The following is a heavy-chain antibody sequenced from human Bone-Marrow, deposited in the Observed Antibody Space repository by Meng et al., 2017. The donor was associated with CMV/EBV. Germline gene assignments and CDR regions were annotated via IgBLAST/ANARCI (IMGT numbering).Heavy chain of an antibody. CDR1: GFTFGDYA. CDR3: AKDTEYYYGSGSYFDY. CDR2: KSGSGEST. Sequence: GESLKISCTASGFTFGDYAMSWVRQAPGKGLEWASAKSGSGESTYYADSVKGRFTISRDNAKNSLYLQMNSLRAEDTALYYCAKDTEYYYGSGSYFDYWGQGTLVTVSS. D-gene: IGHD3-10*01. J-gene: IGHJ4*02. V-gene: IGHV3-23*01.